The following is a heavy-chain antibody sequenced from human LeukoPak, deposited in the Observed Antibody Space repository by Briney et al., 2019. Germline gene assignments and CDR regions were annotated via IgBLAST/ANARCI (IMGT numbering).Heavy chain of an antibody. CDR3: ATEWADAFDI. Sequence: SVKVSCKASGYTFTGYYMHWVRQAPGQGLEWMGRIISVFGTTNYAQKFQGRLTISADESSRTAYMELSSLRSEDTAVYFCATEWADAFDIWGQGTMVTVSS. D-gene: IGHD1-26*01. CDR2: IISVFGTT. V-gene: IGHV1-69*13. CDR1: GYTFTGYY. J-gene: IGHJ3*02.